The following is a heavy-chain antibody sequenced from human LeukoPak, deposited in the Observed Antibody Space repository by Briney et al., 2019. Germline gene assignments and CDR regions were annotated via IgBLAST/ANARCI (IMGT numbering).Heavy chain of an antibody. CDR1: GGSFSGYY. CDR2: IYYSGST. V-gene: IGHV4-59*01. J-gene: IGHJ3*02. Sequence: SETLSLTCAVYGGSFSGYYWSWIRQPPGKGLEWIGYIYYSGSTNYNPSLKSRVTISVDTSKNQFSLKLSSVTAADTAVYYCARASSWYGGAFDIWGQGTMVTVSS. D-gene: IGHD6-13*01. CDR3: ARASSWYGGAFDI.